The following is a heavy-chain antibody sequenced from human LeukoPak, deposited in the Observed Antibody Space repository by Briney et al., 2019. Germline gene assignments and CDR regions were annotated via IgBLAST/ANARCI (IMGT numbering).Heavy chain of an antibody. CDR3: ARDFRYTPDY. J-gene: IGHJ4*02. CDR1: GFTFSGYS. V-gene: IGHV3-7*01. D-gene: IGHD5-18*01. Sequence: TGGSLRLSCAASGFTFSGYSMSWVRQAPGKGLEWVANIKQDGSEKYYVDSVKGRFTISRDNAKNTLYLQMNSLRAEDTAVYYCARDFRYTPDYWGQGTLVTVSS. CDR2: IKQDGSEK.